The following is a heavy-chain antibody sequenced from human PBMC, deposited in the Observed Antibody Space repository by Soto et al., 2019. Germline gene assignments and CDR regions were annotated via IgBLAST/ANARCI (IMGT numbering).Heavy chain of an antibody. J-gene: IGHJ6*02. CDR1: GYTFTGYY. CDR3: ARELVVPAARRHYYYYGMDV. V-gene: IGHV1-2*04. Sequence: ASVKVSCKASGYTFTGYYMHWVRQAPGQGLEWMGWINPNSGGTNYAQKFQGWVTMTRDTSISTAYMELSRLRSDDTAVYYCARELVVPAARRHYYYYGMDVWGQGTTVTVS. D-gene: IGHD2-2*01. CDR2: INPNSGGT.